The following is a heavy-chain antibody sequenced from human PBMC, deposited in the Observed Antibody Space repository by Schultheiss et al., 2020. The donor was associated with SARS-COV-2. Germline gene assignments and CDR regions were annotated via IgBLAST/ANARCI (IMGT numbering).Heavy chain of an antibody. CDR2: IYHSGST. CDR3: ARASGSYWYNWFDP. Sequence: SETLSLTCAVSGYSISSGYYWGWIRQPPGKGLEWIGSIYHSGSTYYNPSLKSRVTISVDTSKNQFSLKLSSVTAADTAVYYCARASGSYWYNWFDPWGQGTLVTVSS. J-gene: IGHJ5*02. CDR1: GYSISSGYY. D-gene: IGHD1-26*01. V-gene: IGHV4-38-2*01.